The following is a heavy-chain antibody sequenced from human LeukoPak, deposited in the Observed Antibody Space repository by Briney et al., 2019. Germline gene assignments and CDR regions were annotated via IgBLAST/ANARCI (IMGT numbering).Heavy chain of an antibody. Sequence: SETLSLTWTVSGGSISSGGYYWSWIRQPPGKGLEWIGYIYHSGSTYYNPSLKSRVTISVDRSKNQFSLKLSSVTAADTAVYYCASTNVDTAMVFDYWGQGTLVTVSS. CDR2: IYHSGST. CDR3: ASTNVDTAMVFDY. V-gene: IGHV4-30-2*01. J-gene: IGHJ4*02. D-gene: IGHD5-18*01. CDR1: GGSISSGGYY.